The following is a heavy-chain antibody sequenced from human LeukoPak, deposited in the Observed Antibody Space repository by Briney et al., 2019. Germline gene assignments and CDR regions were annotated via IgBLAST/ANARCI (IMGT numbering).Heavy chain of an antibody. CDR2: INHSGST. J-gene: IGHJ4*02. CDR1: GGSFSGYY. Sequence: SETLSLTCAVSGGSFSGYYWSWIRHPPGKGLEWIGEINHSGSTNYNPSLKSRVTISVDTSKNQFSLKLSSVTAADTAVYYCARDSGYDDYWGQGTLVTVSS. CDR3: ARDSGYDDY. V-gene: IGHV4-34*01. D-gene: IGHD3-22*01.